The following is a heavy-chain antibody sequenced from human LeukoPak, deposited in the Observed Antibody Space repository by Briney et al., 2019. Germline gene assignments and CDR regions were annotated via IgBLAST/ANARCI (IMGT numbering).Heavy chain of an antibody. J-gene: IGHJ5*02. V-gene: IGHV4-38-2*02. D-gene: IGHD5-12*01. CDR3: ARESLVATGGWFDP. CDR1: GYSISSGYQ. Sequence: SETLSLTCAVSGYSISSGYQWGWIRQPPGKGLEWIGSMLHSGSTYYNPSLKSRVTISVDTPKNQFSLKLSSVTAADTAVFYCARESLVATGGWFDPWGQGTLVTVSS. CDR2: MLHSGST.